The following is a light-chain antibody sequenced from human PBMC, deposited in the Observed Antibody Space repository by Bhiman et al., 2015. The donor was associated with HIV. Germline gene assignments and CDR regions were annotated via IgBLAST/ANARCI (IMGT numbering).Light chain of an antibody. CDR2: QDT. CDR1: KLVDKY. V-gene: IGLV3-1*01. CDR3: QAWDSGAAV. Sequence: SYELTQPPSVSVSPGQTASITCSGDKLVDKYVCWYQQKPGQSPILVIYQDTKRPSGIPERFSGSISGNTATLTISGTQPLDEADYYCQAWDSGAAVFGGGTKLTVL. J-gene: IGLJ3*02.